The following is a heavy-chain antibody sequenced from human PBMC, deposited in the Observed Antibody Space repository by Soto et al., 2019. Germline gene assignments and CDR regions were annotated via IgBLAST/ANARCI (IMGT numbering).Heavy chain of an antibody. V-gene: IGHV3-11*01. D-gene: IGHD6-13*01. J-gene: IGHJ4*02. CDR2: ISSSGSTI. Sequence: QVQLVESGGGLVKPGGSLRLSCAASGFTFSDYYMSWIRQAPGKGLEWVSYISSSGSTIYYADSVKGRFTISRDNAKNSLYLQMNSLRAEDTAVYYCASDPFPEVLVLSAAAPVDYWGQGTLVTVSS. CDR1: GFTFSDYY. CDR3: ASDPFPEVLVLSAAAPVDY.